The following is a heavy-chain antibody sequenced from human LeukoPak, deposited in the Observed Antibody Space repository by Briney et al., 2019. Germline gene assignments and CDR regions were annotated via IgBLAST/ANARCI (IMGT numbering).Heavy chain of an antibody. Sequence: GGSLRLSCAASGFTFSSYAMHWVRQAPGKGLEWVAVISYDGSNKYYADSVKGRFTTSRDNSKNTLYLQMNSLRAEDTAVYYCARDRGPIPSGLTYYYYGMDVWGQGTTVTVSS. D-gene: IGHD3-10*01. V-gene: IGHV3-30-3*01. CDR3: ARDRGPIPSGLTYYYYGMDV. CDR1: GFTFSSYA. J-gene: IGHJ6*02. CDR2: ISYDGSNK.